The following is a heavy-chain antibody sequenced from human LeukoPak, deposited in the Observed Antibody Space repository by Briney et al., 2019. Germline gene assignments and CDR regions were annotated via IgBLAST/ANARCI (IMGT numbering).Heavy chain of an antibody. J-gene: IGHJ4*02. D-gene: IGHD3-10*01. V-gene: IGHV4-61*09. CDR1: GGSISRGTYY. CDR3: AREKYYYGSGSYPFDS. CDR2: IYTSGST. Sequence: SQTLSLTCTVSGGSISRGTYYWSWIRQPAGKGLEWIGHIYTSGSTNYNPSLKSRVTISVDTSKNQFSLKLSSVTAADTAVYYCAREKYYYGSGSYPFDSWGQGTLVTVSS.